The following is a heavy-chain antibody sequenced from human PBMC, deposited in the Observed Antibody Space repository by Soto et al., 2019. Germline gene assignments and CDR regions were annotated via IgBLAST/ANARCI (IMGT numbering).Heavy chain of an antibody. V-gene: IGHV3-30*18. CDR1: GFTFSSYG. D-gene: IGHD3-9*01. CDR2: ISYDGSNK. J-gene: IGHJ4*02. Sequence: GGSLRLSCAASGFTFSSYGMHWVRQAPGKGLEWVAVISYDGSNKYYADSVKGRFTISRDNSKNTLYLQMNSLRAEDTAVYYCAKPLSYYDILTGYYPDYWGQGTLVTVSS. CDR3: AKPLSYYDILTGYYPDY.